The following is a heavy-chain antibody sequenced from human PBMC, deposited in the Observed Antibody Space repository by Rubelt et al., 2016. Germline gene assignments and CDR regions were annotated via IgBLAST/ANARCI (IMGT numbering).Heavy chain of an antibody. D-gene: IGHD1-26*01. CDR3: ARDGSGSYYHY. CDR2: ISYDGSNK. J-gene: IGHJ4*02. Sequence: GLEWVAVISYDGSNKYYADSVKGRFTISRDNSKNTLYLQMNGLRAEDTAVYYCARDGSGSYYHYWGQGTLVTVSS. V-gene: IGHV3-30*04.